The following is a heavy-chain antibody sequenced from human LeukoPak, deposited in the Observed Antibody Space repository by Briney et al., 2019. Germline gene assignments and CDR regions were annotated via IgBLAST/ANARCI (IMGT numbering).Heavy chain of an antibody. CDR2: ITSSGTYI. D-gene: IGHD3-10*01. CDR1: GFTFSNYN. J-gene: IGHJ4*02. CDR3: ARSMVRGVFDY. Sequence: PGGSLRLSCAASGFTFSNYNMNWVRQAPGKAMEWVSSITSSGTYIFYADSVKGRFTISRDNAKNSLYLQMDSLGPEDTAVYYCARSMVRGVFDYWGQGTLVTVSS. V-gene: IGHV3-21*01.